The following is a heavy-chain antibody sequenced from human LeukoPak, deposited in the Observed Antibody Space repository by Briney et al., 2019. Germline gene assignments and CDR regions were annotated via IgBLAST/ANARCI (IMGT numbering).Heavy chain of an antibody. CDR3: ARADYSSDAFDI. CDR2: INHSGST. D-gene: IGHD2-2*01. J-gene: IGHJ3*02. Sequence: PSETLSLTCTVSGGSISSYYWSWIRQPPGKGLEWIGEINHSGSTNYNPSLKSRVTISVDTSKNQFSLKLSSVTAADTAVYYCARADYSSDAFDIWGQGTMVTVSS. CDR1: GGSISSYY. V-gene: IGHV4-34*01.